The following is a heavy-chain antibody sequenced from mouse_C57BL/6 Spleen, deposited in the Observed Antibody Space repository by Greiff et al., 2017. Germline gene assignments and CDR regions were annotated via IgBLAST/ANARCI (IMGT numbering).Heavy chain of an antibody. V-gene: IGHV1-39*01. J-gene: IGHJ4*01. CDR1: GYSFTDYN. D-gene: IGHD1-1*01. Sequence: VQLQQSGPELVKPGASVKISCKASGYSFTDYNMNWVKQSNGKSLEWIGVINPNYGTTSYNQKFKGKATLTVDQSSSTAYMQRNSLTSEDSAVYYCARYYGSSPLYAMDYWGQGTSVTVSS. CDR3: ARYYGSSPLYAMDY. CDR2: INPNYGTT.